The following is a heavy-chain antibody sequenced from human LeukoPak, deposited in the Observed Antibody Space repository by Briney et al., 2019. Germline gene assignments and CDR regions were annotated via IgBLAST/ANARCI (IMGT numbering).Heavy chain of an antibody. CDR2: INAGNGNT. CDR3: ARGLGAFDI. Sequence: GASVKVSCKASGYTFTSYAMHWVRQSPAQTLEWMGWINAGNGNTKYSQKLQRRVTITRDTSASTGYTELSSLRSEDTAVYYCARGLGAFDIWGQGTMVTVSS. V-gene: IGHV1-3*01. CDR1: GYTFTSYA. J-gene: IGHJ3*02.